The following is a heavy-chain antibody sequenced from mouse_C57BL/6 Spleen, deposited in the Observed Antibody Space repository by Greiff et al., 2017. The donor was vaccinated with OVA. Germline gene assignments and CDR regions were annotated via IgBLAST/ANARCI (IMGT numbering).Heavy chain of an antibody. V-gene: IGHV1-53*01. J-gene: IGHJ1*03. CDR2: INPSNGGT. D-gene: IGHD1-1*01. Sequence: QVQLQQPGTELVKPGASVKLSCKASGYTFTSYWMHWVKQRPGQGLEWIGNINPSNGGTNYNEKFKSKATLTVDKSSSTAYMQLSSLTSEDSAVYCWARSRDPMIPTGYFDVWGTGTTVTVSS. CDR1: GYTFTSYW. CDR3: ARSRDPMIPTGYFDV.